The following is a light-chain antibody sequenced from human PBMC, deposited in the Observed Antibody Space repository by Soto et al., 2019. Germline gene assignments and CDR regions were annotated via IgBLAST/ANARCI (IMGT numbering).Light chain of an antibody. CDR3: QHYGSSPR. Sequence: EIVLTQSPGTLSFSPGERATLSCRASQSVTTSYLAWYQRKPGQAPRLLIYGASSRATGIPNRFSGSGSGTDFTLTISRLEPEDCAVYYCQHYGSSPRFGQGTKVDI. CDR2: GAS. V-gene: IGKV3-20*01. CDR1: QSVTTSY. J-gene: IGKJ1*01.